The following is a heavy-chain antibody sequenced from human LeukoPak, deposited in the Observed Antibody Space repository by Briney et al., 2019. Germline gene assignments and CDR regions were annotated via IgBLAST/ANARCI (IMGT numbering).Heavy chain of an antibody. CDR2: ISSNGGGT. D-gene: IGHD5-12*01. CDR3: ARVATRPPPYYMDV. V-gene: IGHV3-64*01. Sequence: GGSLRLSCAASGFTFSSYGMHWVRQAPGKGLAYDSSISSNGGGTYYANSVKGRFTISRDNSKNTLYLQMGSLRAEDMAVYYCARVATRPPPYYMDVWGKGTTVTVSS. J-gene: IGHJ6*03. CDR1: GFTFSSYG.